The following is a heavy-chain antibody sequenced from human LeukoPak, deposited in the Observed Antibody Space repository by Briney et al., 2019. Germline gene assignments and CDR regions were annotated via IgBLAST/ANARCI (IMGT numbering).Heavy chain of an antibody. CDR3: ARGKYYDSSGYYYGFDP. V-gene: IGHV1-8*01. D-gene: IGHD3-22*01. CDR2: MNPNSGNT. CDR1: GYTFTSYD. Sequence: ASVKVSCKASGYTFTSYDINWVRQATGQGLDWMGWMNPNSGNTGYAQKFQGRVTMTRDTSTSTVYMELSSLRSEDTAVYYCARGKYYDSSGYYYGFDPWGQGTLVTVSS. J-gene: IGHJ5*02.